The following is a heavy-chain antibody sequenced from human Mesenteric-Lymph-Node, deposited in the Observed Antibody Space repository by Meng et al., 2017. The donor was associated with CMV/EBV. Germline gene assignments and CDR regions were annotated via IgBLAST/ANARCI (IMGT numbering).Heavy chain of an antibody. J-gene: IGHJ6*02. Sequence: GGSLRLSCAASGFTFSSYAMHWVRQAPGKGLEWVAVISYDGSNKYYADSVKGRFTISRDNSKNTLYLQMNNLRPEDTAVYYCAKELWIQLWLDAMDVWGQGTTVTVSS. D-gene: IGHD5-18*01. CDR1: GFTFSSYA. V-gene: IGHV3-30*04. CDR2: ISYDGSNK. CDR3: AKELWIQLWLDAMDV.